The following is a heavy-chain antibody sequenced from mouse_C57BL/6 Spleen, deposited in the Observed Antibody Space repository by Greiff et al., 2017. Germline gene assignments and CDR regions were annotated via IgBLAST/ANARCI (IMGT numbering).Heavy chain of an antibody. D-gene: IGHD2-10*01. Sequence: EVMLVESEGGLVQPGSSMKLSCTASGFTFSDYYMAWVRQVPEKGLEWVANINYDGSSTYYLDSLKSRFIISRDNAKNILYLQMSSLKSEDTATYYCARDGAYYGNSYWYFDVWGTGTTVTVSS. CDR2: INYDGSST. J-gene: IGHJ1*03. V-gene: IGHV5-16*01. CDR3: ARDGAYYGNSYWYFDV. CDR1: GFTFSDYY.